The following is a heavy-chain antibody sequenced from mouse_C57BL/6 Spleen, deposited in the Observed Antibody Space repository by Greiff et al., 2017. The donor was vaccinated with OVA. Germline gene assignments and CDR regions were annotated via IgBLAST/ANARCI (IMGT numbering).Heavy chain of an antibody. J-gene: IGHJ4*01. D-gene: IGHD1-1*01. CDR2: IYPSDSET. V-gene: IGHV1-61*01. CDR3: ARYYYGSSYGYAMDY. CDR1: GYTFTSYW. Sequence: VQLQQPGAELVRPGSSVKLSCKASGYTFTSYWMDWVKQRPGQGLEWIGNIYPSDSETHYNQKFKDKATLTVDKPSSTAYMQLSSLTSEDSAVYYCARYYYGSSYGYAMDYWGQGTSVTVSS.